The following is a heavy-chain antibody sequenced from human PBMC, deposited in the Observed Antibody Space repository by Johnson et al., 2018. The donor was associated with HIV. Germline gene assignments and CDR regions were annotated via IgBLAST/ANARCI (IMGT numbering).Heavy chain of an antibody. J-gene: IGHJ3*02. CDR2: INWNGGRT. D-gene: IGHD2-8*02. Sequence: VQLVESGGGLVQPGGSLRLSCAASGFTFDDYGMSWVRQGPGKGLEWISGINWNGGRTGYADSVKGRFTISRYHDKNSLYLQMDSLRAEDTALYYCARGGDIVLVVYAMGHDAFDIWGQGTMVTVSS. V-gene: IGHV3-20*04. CDR3: ARGGDIVLVVYAMGHDAFDI. CDR1: GFTFDDYG.